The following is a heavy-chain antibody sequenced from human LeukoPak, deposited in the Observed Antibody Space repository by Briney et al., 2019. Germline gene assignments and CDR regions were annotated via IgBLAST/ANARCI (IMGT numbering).Heavy chain of an antibody. D-gene: IGHD4-11*01. V-gene: IGHV3-21*01. CDR2: ISSSSSYI. CDR3: ARDTYSNYVGGWFDP. Sequence: GVSLRLSCAASGFTFSSYSMNWVRQAPGKGLEWVSSISSSSSYIYYADSVKGRFTISRDNAKNSLYLQMNSLRAEDTAVYYCARDTYSNYVGGWFDPWGQGTLVTVSS. CDR1: GFTFSSYS. J-gene: IGHJ5*02.